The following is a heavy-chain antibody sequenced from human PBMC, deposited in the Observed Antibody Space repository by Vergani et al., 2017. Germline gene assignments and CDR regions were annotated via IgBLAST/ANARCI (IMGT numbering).Heavy chain of an antibody. Sequence: QVQLQESGPGLVKPSGTLSLTCAVSGGSISSSNWWSWVRQPPGKWLEWIGEINHSGSTNYNPSLKSRVTISVDTSKNQFSLKLSSVTAADTAVYYCARVPYCSSTSCYRGWFDPWGQGTLVTVSS. CDR3: ARVPYCSSTSCYRGWFDP. CDR2: INHSGST. J-gene: IGHJ5*02. CDR1: GGSISSSNW. V-gene: IGHV4-4*02. D-gene: IGHD2-2*02.